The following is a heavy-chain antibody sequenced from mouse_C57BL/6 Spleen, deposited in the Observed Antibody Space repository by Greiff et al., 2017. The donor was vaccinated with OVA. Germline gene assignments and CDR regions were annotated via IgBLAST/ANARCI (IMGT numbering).Heavy chain of an antibody. Sequence: DVKLVESGEGLVKPGGSLQLSCAASGFTFSSYAMSWVRQTPEKRLEWVSYISSGGDYIYYADTVKGRFPISRDNARNTLYLQMSSLKSEDTAMDYCTRDDGYYPGYYAMDYWGQGTSVTVSS. CDR3: TRDDGYYPGYYAMDY. J-gene: IGHJ4*01. D-gene: IGHD2-3*01. CDR1: GFTFSSYA. V-gene: IGHV5-9-1*02. CDR2: ISSGGDYI.